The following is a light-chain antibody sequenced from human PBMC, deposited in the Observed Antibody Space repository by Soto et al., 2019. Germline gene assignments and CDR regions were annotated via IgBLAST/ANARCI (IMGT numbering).Light chain of an antibody. Sequence: EIPLTQSPGTLSLSPGERATLSCRSSQSVSSSYLAWYQQKPGQAPRLLIYGASSRATGIPDRFSGSGSGTDFTLIISRLEPEDFAVYYCQHYDTTPEWTFGQGTKVDIK. CDR2: GAS. CDR1: QSVSSSY. J-gene: IGKJ1*01. CDR3: QHYDTTPEWT. V-gene: IGKV3-20*01.